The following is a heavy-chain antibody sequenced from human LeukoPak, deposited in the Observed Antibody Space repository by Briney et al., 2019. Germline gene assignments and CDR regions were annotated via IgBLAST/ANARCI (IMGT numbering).Heavy chain of an antibody. V-gene: IGHV3-74*01. CDR2: ITSDGGSA. Sequence: PGGSLRLSCAASGFTFSSYWMHWVRQAPGKGLVWVSRITSDGGSATYADSVKGRFTTSRDNAKNTLYLQMTSLRADDTAVYYCARVYSGSFSGRYFDYWGQGTLVTVSS. CDR1: GFTFSSYW. J-gene: IGHJ4*02. D-gene: IGHD1-26*01. CDR3: ARVYSGSFSGRYFDY.